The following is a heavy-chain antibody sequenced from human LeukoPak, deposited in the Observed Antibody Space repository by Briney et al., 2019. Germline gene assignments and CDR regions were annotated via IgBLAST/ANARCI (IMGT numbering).Heavy chain of an antibody. J-gene: IGHJ4*02. CDR1: GFTFSSYE. CDR2: ISSSSSTI. Sequence: PGGSLRLSCAASGFTFSSYEMNWVRQAPGKGLEWVSYISSSSSTIYYADSVKGRFTISRDNAKNSLYLQMNSLRAEDTAVYYCARDNEPDFDYWGQGTLVTVSS. D-gene: IGHD1-14*01. V-gene: IGHV3-48*01. CDR3: ARDNEPDFDY.